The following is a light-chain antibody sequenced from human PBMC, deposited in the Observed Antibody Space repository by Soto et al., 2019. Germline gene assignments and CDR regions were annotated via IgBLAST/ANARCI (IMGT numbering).Light chain of an antibody. CDR1: SGYSTNA. CDR2: INYDGTH. J-gene: IGLJ3*02. V-gene: IGLV4-69*01. Sequence: QAVVTQSPSASASLGASVKLTCTLSSGYSTNAIAWHQQQSEKGPRFLMKINYDGTHSKGDGFFDRFSGSSSGAERHLSISSPQSEDEADYYCQSLGTGIQVFGGGTKLTVL. CDR3: QSLGTGIQV.